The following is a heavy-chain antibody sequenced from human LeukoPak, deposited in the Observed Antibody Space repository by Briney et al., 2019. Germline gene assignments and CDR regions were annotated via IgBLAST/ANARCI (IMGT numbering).Heavy chain of an antibody. V-gene: IGHV1-18*01. CDR3: ARGRWERRGGDWFDP. CDR2: ISAYNGNT. J-gene: IGHJ5*02. D-gene: IGHD2-21*01. Sequence: ASVKVSCKASGYTFTSYGISWVRQAPGQGLEWMGWISAYNGNTNYAQKLQGRVTMTTDTSTSTAYMELSSLRSEDTAVYYCARGRWERRGGDWFDPWGQGTLVTVSS. CDR1: GYTFTSYG.